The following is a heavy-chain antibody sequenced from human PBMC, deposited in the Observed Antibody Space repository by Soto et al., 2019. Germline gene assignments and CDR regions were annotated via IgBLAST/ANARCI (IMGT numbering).Heavy chain of an antibody. Sequence: GGSLRLSFVASGFTFTRDWMSWVRQAPGKGLEWVANIGQDGSEKHYVDSVKGRFTISRDNAKNSLYLQMDSLRADDTALYYCARDGLPAALNYWGKGTQVTVSS. CDR1: GFTFTRDW. D-gene: IGHD2-2*01. J-gene: IGHJ4*02. CDR3: ARDGLPAALNY. V-gene: IGHV3-7*04. CDR2: IGQDGSEK.